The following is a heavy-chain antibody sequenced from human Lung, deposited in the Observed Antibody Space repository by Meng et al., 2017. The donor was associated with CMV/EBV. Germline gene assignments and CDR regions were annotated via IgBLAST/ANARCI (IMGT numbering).Heavy chain of an antibody. CDR2: ISYDGSNK. D-gene: IGHD3-22*01. CDR1: GFTFSSYA. J-gene: IGHJ6*02. CDR3: ARAIRGFYYYYGMDV. Sequence: GESLKISCAASGFTFSSYAMHWVRQAPGKGLEWVAVISYDGSNKYYADSVKGRFTISRDNPKNTLYLQMNSLRAEDTAVYYCARAIRGFYYYYGMDVWGQGTTVTVSS. V-gene: IGHV3-30*04.